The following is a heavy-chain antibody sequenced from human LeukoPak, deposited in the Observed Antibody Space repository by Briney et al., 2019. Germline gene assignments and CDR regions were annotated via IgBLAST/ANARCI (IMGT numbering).Heavy chain of an antibody. Sequence: SDTLSLTCAVYGVSFSGYYWSWIRQPPGKGLEWMGEINHSGSTNYNPSLKSRVTISVDTAKNQFSLKLSSVTAADTAVYYCARGRPKLRFLEWYFLYYFYYWGQGTLVTVSS. CDR1: GVSFSGYY. J-gene: IGHJ4*02. V-gene: IGHV4-34*01. CDR3: ARGRPKLRFLEWYFLYYFYY. D-gene: IGHD3-3*01. CDR2: INHSGST.